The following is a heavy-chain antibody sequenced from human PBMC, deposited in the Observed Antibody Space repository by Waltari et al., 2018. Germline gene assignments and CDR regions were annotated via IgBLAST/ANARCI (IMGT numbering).Heavy chain of an antibody. J-gene: IGHJ4*02. Sequence: KLVQSGPEVEKPGTSVKASCKADGFTFSSYAISRVRQAPGKGLECVSAISCSGGSTYSADSVKGRFTIARDNSKNTLYLQMNSLRAEDTAVYYCAKWDTAMVPHDYWGQGTLVTVSS. CDR2: ISCSGGST. D-gene: IGHD5-18*01. V-gene: IGHV3-23*04. CDR1: GFTFSSYA. CDR3: AKWDTAMVPHDY.